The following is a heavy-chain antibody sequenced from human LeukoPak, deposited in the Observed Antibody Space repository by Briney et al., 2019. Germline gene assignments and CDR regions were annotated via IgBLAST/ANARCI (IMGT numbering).Heavy chain of an antibody. CDR3: ARVDCSGGSCYRRAWFDP. CDR1: GFTFSSYW. J-gene: IGHJ5*02. V-gene: IGHV3-7*01. Sequence: GGSLRLSCAASGFTFSSYWMSWVRQAPGKGLEWVANIKQDGSEKYYVDSVKGRFTISRDNAKNSLYLQMNSLRAEDTAVYYCARVDCSGGSCYRRAWFDPWGQGTLVTVSS. D-gene: IGHD2-15*01. CDR2: IKQDGSEK.